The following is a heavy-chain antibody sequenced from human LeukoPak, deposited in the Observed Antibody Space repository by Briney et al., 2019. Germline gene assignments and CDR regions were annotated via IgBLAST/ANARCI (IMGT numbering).Heavy chain of an antibody. V-gene: IGHV4-39*01. Sequence: PSETLSLTCTVSGGSVSSGSYYWGWIRQPPGKGLEWIGSIYYSGSTYNNPSLKSRVTISVDTSKNQFSLKLSSVTAADTAVYYCARHDGPRVYSEFDPWGQGTLVTVSS. CDR1: GGSVSSGSYY. J-gene: IGHJ5*02. CDR2: IYYSGST. CDR3: ARHDGPRVYSEFDP. D-gene: IGHD6-13*01.